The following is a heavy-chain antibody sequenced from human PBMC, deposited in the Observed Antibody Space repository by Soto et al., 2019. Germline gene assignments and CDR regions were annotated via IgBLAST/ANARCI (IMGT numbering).Heavy chain of an antibody. D-gene: IGHD3-3*01. J-gene: IGHJ5*02. V-gene: IGHV4-59*01. CDR2: IYYSGST. CDR1: GGSISSYY. CDR3: ARGVPYDFWSGYWFDP. Sequence: SATLSLTCTVSGGSISSYYWSWIRQPPGKGLEWIGYIYYSGSTNYNPSLKSRVTISVDTSKNQFSLKLNSVTAADTAVYYCARGVPYDFWSGYWFDPWGQG.